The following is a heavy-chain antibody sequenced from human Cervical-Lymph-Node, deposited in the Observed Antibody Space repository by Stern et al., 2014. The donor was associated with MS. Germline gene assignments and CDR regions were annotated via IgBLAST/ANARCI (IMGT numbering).Heavy chain of an antibody. CDR3: MGVGDAMHV. CDR1: GFSLSNSG. CDR2: MSFVGGNK. J-gene: IGHJ6*02. V-gene: IGHV3-30*03. Sequence: VHLEESGGGVVQPGRSLTLSCAASGFSLSNSGMHWVRQAPGKGLEWVAVMSFVGGNKKYGDSVKGRFSISRDMANNTLFLQMNSLRPEDTAVYYCMGVGDAMHVWGQGTTVIVSS.